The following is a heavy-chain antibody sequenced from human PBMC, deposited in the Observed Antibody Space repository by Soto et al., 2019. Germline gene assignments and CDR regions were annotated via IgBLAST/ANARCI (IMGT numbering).Heavy chain of an antibody. D-gene: IGHD6-19*01. J-gene: IGHJ5*02. V-gene: IGHV3-53*01. Sequence: GGSLRLSCAASGFTVSSNYMSWVRQAPGKGLEWVSVIYSGGSTYYADSVKGRFTISRDNSKNTLYLQMNSLRAEDTAVYYCARVTGFEAVAVGWFDPWGQGTLVTVSS. CDR3: ARVTGFEAVAVGWFDP. CDR1: GFTVSSNY. CDR2: IYSGGST.